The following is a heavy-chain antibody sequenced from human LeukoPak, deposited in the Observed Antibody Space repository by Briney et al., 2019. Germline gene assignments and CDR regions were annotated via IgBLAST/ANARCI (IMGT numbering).Heavy chain of an antibody. V-gene: IGHV3-30*18. Sequence: GGSLRLSCAASGLTFSSYGMHWVRQAPGKGLEWVAVISYDGSNKYYADSVKGRFTISRDNSKNTLYLQMNSLRAEDTAVYYCAKEKSYDSSGYYPHYWGQGTLVTVSS. J-gene: IGHJ4*02. CDR3: AKEKSYDSSGYYPHY. CDR2: ISYDGSNK. D-gene: IGHD3-22*01. CDR1: GLTFSSYG.